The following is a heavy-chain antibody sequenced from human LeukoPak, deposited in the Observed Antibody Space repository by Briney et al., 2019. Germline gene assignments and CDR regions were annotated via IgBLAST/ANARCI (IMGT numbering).Heavy chain of an antibody. Sequence: GGSLRLSCAASGFAFSSYAMSWVRQAPGKGLEWVSAISGSGGSTYYADSVKGRFTISRDNSKNTLYVQMNSLRAEDTATYYCAKGTTYYDILTGYGYPYYFDYWGQGTLVTVSS. CDR3: AKGTTYYDILTGYGYPYYFDY. CDR1: GFAFSSYA. D-gene: IGHD3-9*01. CDR2: ISGSGGST. V-gene: IGHV3-23*01. J-gene: IGHJ4*02.